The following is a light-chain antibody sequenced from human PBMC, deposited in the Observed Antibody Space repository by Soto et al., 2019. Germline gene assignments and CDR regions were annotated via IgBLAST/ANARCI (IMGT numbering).Light chain of an antibody. V-gene: IGLV2-14*01. Sequence: QSALTQPASVSGSPGQSITISCTGTSSDVGHYDYVSWYQQHPGKVPKLMIYEVTDRPSGISYRFSGSKSGNTASLTISGLQAEAEADYYCTSYTSTNSFWVFGGGTKLTVL. CDR2: EVT. CDR1: SSDVGHYDY. J-gene: IGLJ3*02. CDR3: TSYTSTNSFWV.